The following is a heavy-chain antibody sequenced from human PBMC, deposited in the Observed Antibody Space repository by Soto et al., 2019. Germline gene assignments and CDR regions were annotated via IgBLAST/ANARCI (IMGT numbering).Heavy chain of an antibody. CDR1: GASVANDNW. Sequence: QVQLQESGPGLVKPSGTLSLTCVVSGASVANDNWWSWVRQPPGKGLEWIGEVHHSVGNNNSPSRXXRVSISVDKSKNQFSLNLNSVTAADSAVYYCTRHYYYSMDVWGQGTTVTVSS. V-gene: IGHV4-4*02. CDR2: VHHSVGN. J-gene: IGHJ6*02. CDR3: TRHYYYSMDV. D-gene: IGHD3-10*01.